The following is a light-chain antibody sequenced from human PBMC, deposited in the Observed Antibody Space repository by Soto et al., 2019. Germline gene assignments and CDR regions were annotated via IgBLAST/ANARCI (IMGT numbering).Light chain of an antibody. Sequence: DIQLTQSPSFLSASVGDRVTMTCRASQGISSYLAWYQQKPGKAPKLLIYGASTLQSGVPSRFSGSGSGTDFTLTISSLLPEDFATYDCQQLNSYPYTFGQGTRLEIK. J-gene: IGKJ5*01. CDR2: GAS. CDR3: QQLNSYPYT. CDR1: QGISSY. V-gene: IGKV1-9*01.